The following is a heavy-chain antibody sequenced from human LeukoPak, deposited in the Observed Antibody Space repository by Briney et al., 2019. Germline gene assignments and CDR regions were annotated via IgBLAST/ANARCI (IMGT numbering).Heavy chain of an antibody. Sequence: SETLSLTCAVSGDSISYHNYYWDWVRQPPGKGLEWIGTVYYTGNTYYNPSLKSRFAIRVDTSKNQFSLQLTSMTAADTAVYYCARLRAMAGHRGGFDFWGRGTMVTVSS. D-gene: IGHD6-19*01. CDR2: VYYTGNT. J-gene: IGHJ3*01. V-gene: IGHV4-39*01. CDR1: GDSISYHNYY. CDR3: ARLRAMAGHRGGFDF.